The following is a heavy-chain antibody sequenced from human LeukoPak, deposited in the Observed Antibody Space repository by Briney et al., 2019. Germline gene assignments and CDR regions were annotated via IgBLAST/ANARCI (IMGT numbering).Heavy chain of an antibody. CDR3: ARETYGSGPGSH. CDR2: IEQDGSEK. D-gene: IGHD3-10*01. Sequence: PGGSLRLSCAASRFTFSNYWMNWVRQAPGKGLEWVANIEQDGSEKYYVDSVKGRFTISRDNAKNSLYLQMNSLRAEDTAVYYCARETYGSGPGSHWGQGTMVTVSS. CDR1: RFTFSNYW. V-gene: IGHV3-7*01. J-gene: IGHJ3*01.